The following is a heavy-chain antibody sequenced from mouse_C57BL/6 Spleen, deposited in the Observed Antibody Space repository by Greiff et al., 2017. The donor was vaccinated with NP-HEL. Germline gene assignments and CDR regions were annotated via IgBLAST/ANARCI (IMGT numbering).Heavy chain of an antibody. CDR3: ARPEGGNYAMDY. CDR1: GYTFTSYW. Sequence: QVQLKQPGAELVRPGSSVKLSCKASGYTFTSYWMHWVKQRPIQGLEWIGNIDPSDSETHYNQKFKDKATLTVDKSSSTAYMQRSSLTSEDSAVYYCARPEGGNYAMDYWGQGTSVTVSS. CDR2: IDPSDSET. J-gene: IGHJ4*01. V-gene: IGHV1-52*01.